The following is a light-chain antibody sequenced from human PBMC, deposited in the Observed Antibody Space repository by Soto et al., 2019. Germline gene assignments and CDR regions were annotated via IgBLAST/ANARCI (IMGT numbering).Light chain of an antibody. CDR1: QSVSSY. V-gene: IGKV3-11*01. J-gene: IGKJ5*01. CDR2: DAS. Sequence: EIVLTQSPATLSLSPGERVTLSCRASQSVSSYLAWYQQKPGQAPRLLIYDASNRVTGIPARFSGSGSGTDFTLTISSLEPEDFAVYYCQQRSNWPITFGQGTRLEIK. CDR3: QQRSNWPIT.